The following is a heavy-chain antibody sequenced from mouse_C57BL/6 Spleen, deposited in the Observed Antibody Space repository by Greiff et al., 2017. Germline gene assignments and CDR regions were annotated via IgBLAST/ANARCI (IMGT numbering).Heavy chain of an antibody. CDR2: IDPNSGGT. V-gene: IGHV1-72*01. CDR3: ARSLYSNWDFDY. J-gene: IGHJ2*01. Sequence: QVQLQQPGAELVKPGASVKLSCKASGYTFTSYWMHWVKQRPGRGLEWIGRIDPNSGGTKYNEKFKSKATLTVDKPSSTAYMQRSSLTSEDSVVYYCARSLYSNWDFDYWGQGTTLTVSS. CDR1: GYTFTSYW. D-gene: IGHD2-5*01.